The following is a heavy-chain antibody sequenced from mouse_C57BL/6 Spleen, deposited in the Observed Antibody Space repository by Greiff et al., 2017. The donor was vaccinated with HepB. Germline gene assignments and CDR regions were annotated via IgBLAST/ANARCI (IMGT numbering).Heavy chain of an antibody. CDR1: GFTFSDYG. D-gene: IGHD4-1*01. Sequence: EVKVVESGGGLVKPGGSLKLSCAASGFTFSDYGMHWVRQAPEKGLEWVAYISSGSSTIYYADTVKGRFTISRDNAKNTLFLQMTSLRSEDTAMYYCARQTGRGWFAYWGQGTLVTVSA. CDR3: ARQTGRGWFAY. V-gene: IGHV5-17*01. J-gene: IGHJ3*01. CDR2: ISSGSSTI.